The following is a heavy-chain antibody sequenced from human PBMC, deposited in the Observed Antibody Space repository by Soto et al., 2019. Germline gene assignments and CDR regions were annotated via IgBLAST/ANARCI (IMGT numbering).Heavy chain of an antibody. Sequence: SVKVSCKVSGGTLSTYAISWVRQAPGQGLEWMGGIIPIFSTPKYAQRFQGRVTITADKSTSTIHMELSSLRSEDTAVYYCARQTVNSGWHYGNWFDPWGQGTLVTVSS. D-gene: IGHD6-19*01. CDR3: ARQTVNSGWHYGNWFDP. CDR1: GGTLSTYA. J-gene: IGHJ5*02. V-gene: IGHV1-69*06. CDR2: IIPIFSTP.